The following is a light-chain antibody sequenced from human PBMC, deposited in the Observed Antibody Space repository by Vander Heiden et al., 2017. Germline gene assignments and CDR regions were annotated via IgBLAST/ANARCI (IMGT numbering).Light chain of an antibody. Sequence: DIQMTQSPSTLSASVVDRVTITCRASRSISSWLSWYQKKPEKAPKLLNYKASSLESGVPSRFSGSGSGTEFTLTISSLQPDDFATYYCQQYNSYWTFGQGTKVEIK. CDR1: RSISSW. CDR3: QQYNSYWT. J-gene: IGKJ1*01. CDR2: KAS. V-gene: IGKV1-5*03.